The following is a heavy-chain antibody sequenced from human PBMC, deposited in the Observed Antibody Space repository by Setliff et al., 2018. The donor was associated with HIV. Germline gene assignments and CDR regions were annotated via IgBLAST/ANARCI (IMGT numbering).Heavy chain of an antibody. J-gene: IGHJ5*02. CDR1: GDSITSGGYS. CDR2: IYYSGRTSHSGST. Sequence: SETLSLTCTVSGDSITSGGYSWTWIRQPPGKALEWVGYIYYSGRTSHSGSTYYNPSVASRITISGDTSKNQFSLKLTAVTAADTAIYYCARENGWLFGWFDPWGQGTPVTVSS. CDR3: ARENGWLFGWFDP. V-gene: IGHV4-30-4*08. D-gene: IGHD3-22*01.